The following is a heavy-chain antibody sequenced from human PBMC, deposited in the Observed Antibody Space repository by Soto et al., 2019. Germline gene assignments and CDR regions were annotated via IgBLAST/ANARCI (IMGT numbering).Heavy chain of an antibody. J-gene: IGHJ3*02. V-gene: IGHV3-23*03. CDR1: GFTFSSYA. CDR3: ARDLPGGSSGYSSPQDAFDI. D-gene: IGHD3-22*01. Sequence: EVQLLESGGGLVQPGGSLRLSCAASGFTFSSYAMSWVRQAPGKGLEWVSVIYSGGSTYYADSVKGRFTISRDNSKNTLYLQMNSLRAEDTAVYYCARDLPGGSSGYSSPQDAFDIWGQGTMVTVSS. CDR2: IYSGGST.